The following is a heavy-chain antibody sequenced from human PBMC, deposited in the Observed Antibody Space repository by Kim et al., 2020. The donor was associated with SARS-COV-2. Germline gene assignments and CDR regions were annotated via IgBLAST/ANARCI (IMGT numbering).Heavy chain of an antibody. D-gene: IGHD1-26*01. V-gene: IGHV1-24*01. J-gene: IGHJ3*02. Sequence: ASVKISCKVSGYTLTELSMHWVRQAPGKGLEWMGGFDPEDGETIYAQKFQGRVTMTEDTSTDTAYMELSSLRSEDTAVYYCATVGGSYYERNAFDIWGQGTMVTVSS. CDR2: FDPEDGET. CDR1: GYTLTELS. CDR3: ATVGGSYYERNAFDI.